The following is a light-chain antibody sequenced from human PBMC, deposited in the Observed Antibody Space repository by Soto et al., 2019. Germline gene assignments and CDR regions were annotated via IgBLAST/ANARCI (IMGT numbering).Light chain of an antibody. CDR3: SSYTSSSTYV. CDR1: SSDVGGYNY. J-gene: IGLJ1*01. V-gene: IGLV2-14*01. CDR2: DVS. Sequence: QSALTQPASVSGSPGQSITISCTGTSSDVGGYNYVSWYQQHPGKAPKLMIYDVSNWPSGVSNRFSGSKSGNTASLTISGLQAEDEADYYCSSYTSSSTYVCGTGTKVTVL.